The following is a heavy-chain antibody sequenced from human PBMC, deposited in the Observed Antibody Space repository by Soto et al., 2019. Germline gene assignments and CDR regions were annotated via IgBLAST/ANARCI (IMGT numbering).Heavy chain of an antibody. CDR1: GFTFSSYS. Sequence: EVQLVESGGGLVKPGGSLRLSCAASGFTFSSYSMNWVRQAPGKGLEWVSSISSSSSYIYYADSVKGRFTISRDNAKNYLYLQMNSLRAEDTAVYYCAMIPAAIPAGDYYYYYGMDVWGQGTTVTVSS. V-gene: IGHV3-21*01. CDR3: AMIPAAIPAGDYYYYYGMDV. D-gene: IGHD2-2*02. CDR2: ISSSSSYI. J-gene: IGHJ6*02.